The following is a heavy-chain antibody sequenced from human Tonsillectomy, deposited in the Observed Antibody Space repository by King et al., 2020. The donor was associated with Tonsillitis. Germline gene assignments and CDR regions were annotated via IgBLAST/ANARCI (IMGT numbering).Heavy chain of an antibody. D-gene: IGHD4-23*01. V-gene: IGHV1-2*02. CDR3: ANAGGGGTVDP. CDR1: VYTFTGYY. CDR2: INPNTGGT. J-gene: IGHJ5*02. Sequence: VQLVESGAVVKKPGASVKVSCKASVYTFTGYYMHWVRQAPGQGLEWIGWINPNTGGTNYAQKFQGRLTMTRDTSITTAYMELSRVRSDDTAVYYCANAGGGGTVDPWGQGTLVTVSS.